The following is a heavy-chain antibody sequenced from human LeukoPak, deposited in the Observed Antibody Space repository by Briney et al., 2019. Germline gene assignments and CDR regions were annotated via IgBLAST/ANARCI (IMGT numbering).Heavy chain of an antibody. D-gene: IGHD3-22*01. Sequence: ASVKVSCKASGYTFTSYYMHWVRQAPGQGLEWMGGIIPIFGTANYAQKFQGRVTITADESTSTAYMELSSLRSEDTAVYYCARGLFHYDSSGYAEMNAFDIWGQGTMVTVSS. CDR2: IIPIFGTA. V-gene: IGHV1-69*13. J-gene: IGHJ3*02. CDR3: ARGLFHYDSSGYAEMNAFDI. CDR1: GYTFTSYY.